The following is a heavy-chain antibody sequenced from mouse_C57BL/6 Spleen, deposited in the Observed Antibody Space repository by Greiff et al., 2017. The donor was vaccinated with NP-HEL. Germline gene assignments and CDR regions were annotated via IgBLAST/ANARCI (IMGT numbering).Heavy chain of an antibody. CDR2: ISGGGGNS. Sequence: EVKLMESGGGLVKPGGSLKLSCAASGFTFSSYTMSWVRQTPAKRLEWVATISGGGGNSYYPDSVKGRFTISRDNAKNTLYQQMSSLRSEDTALYYCARDYGSSLDYWGQGTTLTVSS. V-gene: IGHV5-9*01. D-gene: IGHD1-1*01. J-gene: IGHJ2*01. CDR1: GFTFSSYT. CDR3: ARDYGSSLDY.